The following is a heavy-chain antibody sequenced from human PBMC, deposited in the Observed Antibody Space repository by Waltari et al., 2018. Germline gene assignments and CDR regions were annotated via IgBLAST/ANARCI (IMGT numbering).Heavy chain of an antibody. CDR3: AKDSYSSSRSHGGEFDP. CDR1: GFTFSSYA. Sequence: EVQLLESGGGLVQPGGSLRLSCAASGFTFSSYALRWVRQAPGQGLEWVSAISGSGGSTYYADSVKGRFTISRDNSKNTLYLQMNSRRAEDTAVYYCAKDSYSSSRSHGGEFDPWGQGTLVTVSS. J-gene: IGHJ5*02. CDR2: ISGSGGST. D-gene: IGHD6-13*01. V-gene: IGHV3-23*01.